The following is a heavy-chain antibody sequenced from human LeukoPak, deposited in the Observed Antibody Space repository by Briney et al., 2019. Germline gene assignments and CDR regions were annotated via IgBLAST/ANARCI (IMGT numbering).Heavy chain of an antibody. CDR3: ARGNFGDYD. CDR2: IKQDGSEK. D-gene: IGHD4-17*01. J-gene: IGHJ4*02. CDR1: GFTFTGFW. V-gene: IGHV3-7*01. Sequence: GGSLRLSCAASGFTFTGFWMGWVRQAPGKGLEWVAHIKQDGSEKYYVESVKGRFTISRDNAGNLVFLQMSSLRAEDTAMYYCARGNFGDYDWGQGTLVTVSS.